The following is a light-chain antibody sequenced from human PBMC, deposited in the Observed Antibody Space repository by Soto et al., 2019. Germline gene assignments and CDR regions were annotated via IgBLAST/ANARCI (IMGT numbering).Light chain of an antibody. CDR1: HSVSSSS. J-gene: IGKJ1*01. Sequence: EIVLTHSPGTLSLSPGERATLSCRSSHSVSSSSLAWYQQKPGQAPRLLIYNTSSRPTGVPDRFSGSGSETDFTLIISRREPEDFALYYCQQYGSSRPTFGHGTKVELK. CDR3: QQYGSSRPT. CDR2: NTS. V-gene: IGKV3-20*01.